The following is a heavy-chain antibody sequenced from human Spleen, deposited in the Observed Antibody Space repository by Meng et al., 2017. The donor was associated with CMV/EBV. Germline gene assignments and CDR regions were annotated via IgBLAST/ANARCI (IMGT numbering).Heavy chain of an antibody. D-gene: IGHD4-23*01. CDR2: IKPNSGDT. CDR3: ARDEAPRLVTEYFHH. CDR1: GYFFSDHF. Sequence: SGYFFSDHFMHWVRQAPGQGLEWMGWIKPNSGDTNYAQNFQGRVTMTSDSSFNTAYMELSRLTSDDTAVYYCARDEAPRLVTEYFHHWGQGTLVTVSS. V-gene: IGHV1-2*02. J-gene: IGHJ1*01.